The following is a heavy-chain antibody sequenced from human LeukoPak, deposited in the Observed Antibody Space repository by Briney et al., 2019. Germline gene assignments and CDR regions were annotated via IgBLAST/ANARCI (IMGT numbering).Heavy chain of an antibody. Sequence: PGGSLRLSCAASGFTVSSNYMSWVRQAPGKGLEWVSVIYSGGSTYYADSVKGRFTISKDNSKNTLYLQMNSLRAEDTAVYYCARAAYSSGWYYFDYWGQGTLVTVSS. CDR2: IYSGGST. CDR3: ARAAYSSGWYYFDY. CDR1: GFTVSSNY. D-gene: IGHD6-19*01. V-gene: IGHV3-66*01. J-gene: IGHJ4*02.